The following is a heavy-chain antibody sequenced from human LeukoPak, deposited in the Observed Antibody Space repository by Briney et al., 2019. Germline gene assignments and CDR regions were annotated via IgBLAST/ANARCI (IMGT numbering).Heavy chain of an antibody. D-gene: IGHD3-22*01. J-gene: IGHJ4*02. CDR2: IIPIFGTA. Sequence: SVKVSCKASGGTFSSYAISWVRQAPGQGLEWMGGIIPIFGTANYAQKFQGRVTITTDESTGTAYMELSSLRSEDTAVYYCARAYYDSSGYYLFDYWGQGTLVTVSS. V-gene: IGHV1-69*05. CDR1: GGTFSSYA. CDR3: ARAYYDSSGYYLFDY.